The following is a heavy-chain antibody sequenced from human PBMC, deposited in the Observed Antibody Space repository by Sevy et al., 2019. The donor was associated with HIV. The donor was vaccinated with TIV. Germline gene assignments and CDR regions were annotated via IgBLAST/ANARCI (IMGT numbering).Heavy chain of an antibody. J-gene: IGHJ3*02. D-gene: IGHD3-22*01. V-gene: IGHV3-30*04. CDR3: AGARYDSSGSFDALDI. CDR2: ISYDGNNK. Sequence: GGSLRLSCTASGFAFSSYAMYWVSQAPGKGLEWVAVISYDGNNKDYADSVKGRFTISRDNSKNTLYLQMNSLRAEDTAVYYCAGARYDSSGSFDALDIWGQGTMVTVSS. CDR1: GFAFSSYA.